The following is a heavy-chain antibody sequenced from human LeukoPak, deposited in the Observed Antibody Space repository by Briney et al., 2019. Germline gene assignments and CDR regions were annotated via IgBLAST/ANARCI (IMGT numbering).Heavy chain of an antibody. D-gene: IGHD3-10*01. CDR1: GFTFSSYG. Sequence: GGSLRLSCAASGFTFSSYGMHWVRQAPGKGLEWVAFIRYDGSNKYYADSVKGRFTISRDNSKNTLYLLMNSLRTEDTALYYCARDPPYYGSGSFDYWGQGTLVTVSS. V-gene: IGHV3-30*02. CDR3: ARDPPYYGSGSFDY. J-gene: IGHJ4*02. CDR2: IRYDGSNK.